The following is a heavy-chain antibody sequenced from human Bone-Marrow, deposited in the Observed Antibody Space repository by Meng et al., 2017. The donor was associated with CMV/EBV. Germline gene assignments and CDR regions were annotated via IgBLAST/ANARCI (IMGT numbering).Heavy chain of an antibody. CDR2: ISSSSSYI. Sequence: LSLTCAASGFTFSSYSMNWVRQAPGKGLEWVSSISSSSSYIYYADSVKGRFTISRDNAKNSLYLQMNSLRAEDTAVYYCARASYCSSTSCSLGYWGQGTLVTVSS. J-gene: IGHJ4*02. CDR1: GFTFSSYS. V-gene: IGHV3-21*01. D-gene: IGHD2-2*01. CDR3: ARASYCSSTSCSLGY.